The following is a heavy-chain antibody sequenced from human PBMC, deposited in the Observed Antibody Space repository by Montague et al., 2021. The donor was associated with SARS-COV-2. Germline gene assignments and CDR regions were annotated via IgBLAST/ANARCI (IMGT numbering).Heavy chain of an antibody. J-gene: IGHJ6*02. CDR2: IDWDDDK. V-gene: IGHV2-70*01. D-gene: IGHD1-1*01. CDR1: GFSLSTSGMC. Sequence: PALVKPTQTLTLTCTFSGFSLSTSGMCVSWIRQPPGKALEWLALIDWDDDKYYSTSLKTRLTISKDTSKNQVVLTMTNMDPVDTATYYCARINSDPLDYYYYGMDVWGQGTTVTVS. CDR3: ARINSDPLDYYYYGMDV.